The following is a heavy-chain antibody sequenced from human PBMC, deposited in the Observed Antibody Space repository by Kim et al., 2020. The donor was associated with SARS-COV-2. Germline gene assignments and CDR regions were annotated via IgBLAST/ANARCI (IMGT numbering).Heavy chain of an antibody. CDR2: IYYSGST. CDR1: GGSVSSGSYY. CDR3: ARATVTIYYPDY. J-gene: IGHJ4*02. Sequence: SETLSLTCTVSGGSVSSGSYYWSWIRQPPGKGLEWIGYIYYSGSTNYNPSLKSRVTISVDTSKNQFSLKLSSVTAADTAVYYCARATVTIYYPDYWGQGTLVTVSS. D-gene: IGHD4-17*01. V-gene: IGHV4-61*01.